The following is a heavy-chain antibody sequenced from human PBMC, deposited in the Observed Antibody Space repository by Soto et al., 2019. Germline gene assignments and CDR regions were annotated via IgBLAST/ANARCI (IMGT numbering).Heavy chain of an antibody. Sequence: SLMVXRXAFWYAFTSYAIHWVRQSPGQRLEWMGWINAGHGNTKYSQKFQGRVTITRDTSASTAYMELSSLRSEDTAVYYCARIGAPRRGMDVWGQGTTVTVS. CDR3: ARIGAPRRGMDV. J-gene: IGHJ6*02. CDR2: INAGHGNT. CDR1: WYAFTSYA. V-gene: IGHV1-3*01. D-gene: IGHD1-26*01.